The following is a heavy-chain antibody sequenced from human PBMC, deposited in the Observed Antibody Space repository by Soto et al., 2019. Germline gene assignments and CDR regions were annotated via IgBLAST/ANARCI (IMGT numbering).Heavy chain of an antibody. CDR1: GGTISSYY. V-gene: IGHV4-59*01. Sequence: SETLSLTCTASGGTISSYYWSWIRQPPGKGLEWIVYIYYSGSTNYNPSIKSRVTISVDTSKNQYSLKLSSVTAADTAVYYCARVALITELHYFDYWGQGTLVTVSS. CDR2: IYYSGST. D-gene: IGHD1-7*01. J-gene: IGHJ4*02. CDR3: ARVALITELHYFDY.